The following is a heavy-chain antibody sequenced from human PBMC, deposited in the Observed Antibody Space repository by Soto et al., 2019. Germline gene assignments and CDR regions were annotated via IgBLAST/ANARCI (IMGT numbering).Heavy chain of an antibody. CDR1: GGTFSSYA. J-gene: IGHJ3*02. CDR2: IIPIFGTA. CDR3: ARVARIAAAKGAFDI. V-gene: IGHV1-69*13. D-gene: IGHD6-13*01. Sequence: ASVKVSCKASGGTFSSYAISWVRQAPGQGLEWMGGIIPIFGTANYAQKFQGRVTITADESTSTAYMELSSLRSEDTAVYYCARVARIAAAKGAFDIWGQGTMVTVSS.